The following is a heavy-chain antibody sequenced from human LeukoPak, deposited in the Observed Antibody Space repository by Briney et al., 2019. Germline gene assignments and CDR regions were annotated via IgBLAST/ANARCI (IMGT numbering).Heavy chain of an antibody. D-gene: IGHD1-26*01. V-gene: IGHV4-39*07. CDR3: ARDQVGATPRFDY. J-gene: IGHJ4*02. CDR1: GGSISTSSYY. CDR2: IFYSGST. Sequence: SETLSLTCTVSGGSISTSSYYWGWVRQPPGKGLEWIGNIFYSGSTYYSPSLKSRVTISLDTSRNQFSLKLNSVTAADTAVYYCARDQVGATPRFDYWGQGTLVTVSS.